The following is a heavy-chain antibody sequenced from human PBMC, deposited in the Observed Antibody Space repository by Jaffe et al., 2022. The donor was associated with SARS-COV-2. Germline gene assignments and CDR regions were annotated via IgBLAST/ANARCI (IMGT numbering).Heavy chain of an antibody. CDR3: ARERPVYDILTGYDRGTYYFDY. CDR2: IYYSGST. D-gene: IGHD3-9*01. J-gene: IGHJ4*02. V-gene: IGHV4-59*01. Sequence: QVQLQESGPGLVKPSETLSLTCTVSGGSISSYYWSWIRQPPGKGLEWIGYIYYSGSTNYNPSLKSRVTISVDTSKNQFSLKLSSVTAADTAVYYCARERPVYDILTGYDRGTYYFDYWGQGTLVTVSS. CDR1: GGSISSYY.